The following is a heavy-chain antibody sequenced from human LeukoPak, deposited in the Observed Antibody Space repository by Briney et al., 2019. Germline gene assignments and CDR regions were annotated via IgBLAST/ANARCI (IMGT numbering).Heavy chain of an antibody. D-gene: IGHD3-22*01. V-gene: IGHV1-69*05. CDR2: IIPIFGTA. CDR1: GGTFSSYA. CDR3: ARGGGHYYDSSGYHFDAFDI. Sequence: SVKVSCKASGGTFSSYAISWVRQAPGQGLEWMGGIIPIFGTANYAQKFQGRVTITTDESTSTAYMELSSLRSEDTAVYYCARGGGHYYDSSGYHFDAFDIWGQGTMVTVSS. J-gene: IGHJ3*02.